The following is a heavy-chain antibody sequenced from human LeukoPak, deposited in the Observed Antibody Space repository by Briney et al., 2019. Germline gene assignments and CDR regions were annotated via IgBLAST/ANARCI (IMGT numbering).Heavy chain of an antibody. CDR3: ARRTGYLNYYYYYYMDV. Sequence: PSETLSLTCAVSGGSISSHYWSWIRQPPGKGLEWIGYIYYSGSTNYNPSLKGRVTISVDTSRNQFSLKLSSVTAADSAVYYCARRTGYLNYYYYYYMDVWGNGTTVTVSS. J-gene: IGHJ6*03. V-gene: IGHV4-59*11. CDR2: IYYSGST. D-gene: IGHD3/OR15-3a*01. CDR1: GGSISSHY.